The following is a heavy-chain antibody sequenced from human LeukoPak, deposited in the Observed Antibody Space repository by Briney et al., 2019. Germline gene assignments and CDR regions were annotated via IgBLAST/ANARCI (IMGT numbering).Heavy chain of an antibody. CDR1: GFTFSSSW. V-gene: IGHV3-20*04. J-gene: IGHJ4*02. Sequence: GGSLRLSCAASGFTFSSSWMIWVRQAPGKGLEWVSGINWNGGSTGYADPVKGRFTISRDNAKNSLYLQMNSLRAEDTALYYCARGGRFVLMVYGLDYWGQGTLVTVSS. D-gene: IGHD2-8*01. CDR2: INWNGGST. CDR3: ARGGRFVLMVYGLDY.